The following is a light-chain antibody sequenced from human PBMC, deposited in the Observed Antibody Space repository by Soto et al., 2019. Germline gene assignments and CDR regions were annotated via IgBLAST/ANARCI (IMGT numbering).Light chain of an antibody. J-gene: IGLJ6*01. CDR3: TAWNDSLNGYYG. CDR1: RSNIGSNS. Sequence: QSVLTQPPSASGTPGQRVSIPSSGSRSNIGSNSVNWYLQRPGTAPKLDIYSNNQRPAGVAERFSGSKSGTPASLAITGVESEDEADDYCTAWNDSLNGYYGFGTRSKGTLL. V-gene: IGLV1-44*01. CDR2: SNN.